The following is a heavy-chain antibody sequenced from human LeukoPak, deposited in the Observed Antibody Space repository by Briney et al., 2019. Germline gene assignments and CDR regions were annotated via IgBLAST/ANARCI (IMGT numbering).Heavy chain of an antibody. CDR1: GFTFSIYE. CDR2: IGSSGRTI. J-gene: IGHJ6*02. Sequence: PGGSLRLSCAASGFTFSIYEMNWVRQAPGKGLEWLSYIGSSGRTIYYADSVKGRFTISRDNAKNSLYLQMNSLRVEDTAVYYCARDGGNNSWYGMDVWGQGTTVTVSS. D-gene: IGHD4-23*01. V-gene: IGHV3-48*03. CDR3: ARDGGNNSWYGMDV.